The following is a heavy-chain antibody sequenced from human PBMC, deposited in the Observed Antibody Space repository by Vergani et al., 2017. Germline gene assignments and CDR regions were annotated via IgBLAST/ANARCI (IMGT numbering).Heavy chain of an antibody. D-gene: IGHD1-1*01. Sequence: QVQLVESGGGVVQPGGSLRLSCAASGFSFSRYGMHWVRQAPGKGLEWVTFIRYDGSDKYYTDSVKGRFTISRDNSENTLYLQMNSLRAEDTAVYYCENSRDDSDYYGMDVWGQGTTVTVSS. V-gene: IGHV3-30*02. J-gene: IGHJ6*02. CDR1: GFSFSRYG. CDR2: IRYDGSDK. CDR3: ENSRDDSDYYGMDV.